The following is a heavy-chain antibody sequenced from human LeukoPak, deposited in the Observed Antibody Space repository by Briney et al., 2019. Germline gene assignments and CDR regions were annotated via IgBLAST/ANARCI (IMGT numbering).Heavy chain of an antibody. Sequence: PSETLSLTCTVSGVSISSYYWSWLRQPPGKGLEWIGYIYATGSTNYNPSLKSRVTISVDTSKNQFSLNLRSVTAADTAVYYCARHGSVRSPLGPWGQGTLVTVSS. J-gene: IGHJ5*02. V-gene: IGHV4-4*09. CDR2: IYATGST. CDR3: ARHGSVRSPLGP. CDR1: GVSISSYY. D-gene: IGHD3-10*01.